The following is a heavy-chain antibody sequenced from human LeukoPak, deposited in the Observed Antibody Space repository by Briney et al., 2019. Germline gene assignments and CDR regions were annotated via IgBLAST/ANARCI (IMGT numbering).Heavy chain of an antibody. CDR1: GFTFSSYA. D-gene: IGHD2-2*01. V-gene: IGHV3-30-3*01. Sequence: GGSLRLSCAASGFTFSSYAMHWVRQAPGKGLEWVAVISYDGSNKYYADSVKGRFTISRDNSKNTLYLQMNSLRAEDTAVYYCARVLRYCSSTSCFAFDYWGQGTLVTVSS. CDR3: ARVLRYCSSTSCFAFDY. CDR2: ISYDGSNK. J-gene: IGHJ4*02.